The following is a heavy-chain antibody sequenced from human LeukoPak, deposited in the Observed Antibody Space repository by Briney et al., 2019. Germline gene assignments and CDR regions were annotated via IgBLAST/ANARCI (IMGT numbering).Heavy chain of an antibody. V-gene: IGHV3-7*01. CDR2: IKQDGSEK. D-gene: IGHD2-2*01. CDR3: ARDPRYCSSTSCHDAFDI. CDR1: GFSFSSYW. J-gene: IGHJ3*02. Sequence: PGGSPRVSCAASGFSFSSYWMSWVRQAPGKRLEWVANIKQDGSEKYYVDSVKGRFTISRDNAKNSLYLQMNSLRAEDTAVYYCARDPRYCSSTSCHDAFDIWGQGTMVTVSS.